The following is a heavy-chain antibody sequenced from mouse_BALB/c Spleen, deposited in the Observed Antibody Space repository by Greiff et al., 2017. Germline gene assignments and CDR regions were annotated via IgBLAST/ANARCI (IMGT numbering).Heavy chain of an antibody. CDR2: IDPANGNT. Sequence: VHVKQSGAELVKPGASVKLSCTASGFNIKDTYMHWVKQRPEQGLEWIGRIDPANGNTKYDPKFQGKATITADTSSNTAYLQLSSLTSEDTAVYYCASMVTLYYYAMDYWGQGTSVTVSS. J-gene: IGHJ4*01. CDR3: ASMVTLYYYAMDY. V-gene: IGHV14-3*02. D-gene: IGHD2-1*01. CDR1: GFNIKDTY.